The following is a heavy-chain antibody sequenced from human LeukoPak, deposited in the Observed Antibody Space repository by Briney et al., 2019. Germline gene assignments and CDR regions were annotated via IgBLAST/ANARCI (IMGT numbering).Heavy chain of an antibody. CDR3: AKGTHYDFWSGYFGLDY. CDR2: ISDTGGST. D-gene: IGHD3-3*01. V-gene: IGHV3-23*01. CDR1: GFTFSSHA. Sequence: PGGSLRLSCAASGFTFSSHAMSWVRQAPGKGLEWVSTISDTGGSTSYADSVKGRFSISRDSSNNTVNLQMNSLRAEDTAVYYCAKGTHYDFWSGYFGLDYWGQGTLVTVSS. J-gene: IGHJ4*02.